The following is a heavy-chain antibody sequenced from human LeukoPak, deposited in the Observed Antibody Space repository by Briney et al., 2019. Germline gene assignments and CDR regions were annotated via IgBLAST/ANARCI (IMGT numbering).Heavy chain of an antibody. CDR1: GGTFSSYT. CDR2: IIPILGIA. CDR3: ASTRVSSANDYDFWSGYSWFDP. Sequence: GASVKVSCKASGGTFSSYTISWVRQAPGQGLEWMGRIIPILGIANYAQKFLGRVTITADKSTSTAYMELSSLRSEDTAVYCCASTRVSSANDYDFWSGYSWFDPWGQGTLVTVSS. D-gene: IGHD3-3*01. J-gene: IGHJ5*02. V-gene: IGHV1-69*02.